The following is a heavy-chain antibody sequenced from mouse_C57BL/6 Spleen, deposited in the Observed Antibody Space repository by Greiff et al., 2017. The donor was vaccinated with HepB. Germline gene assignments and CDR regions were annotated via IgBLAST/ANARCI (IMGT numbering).Heavy chain of an antibody. CDR1: GFTFSSYA. CDR2: ISDGGSYT. D-gene: IGHD2-4*01. CDR3: ARGDYQYYFDY. V-gene: IGHV5-4*01. Sequence: EVQGVESGGGLVKPGGSLKLSCAASGFTFSSYAMSWVRQTPEKRLEWVATISDGGSYTYYPDNVKGRFTISRDNAKNNLYLQMSHLKSEDTAMYYCARGDYQYYFDYWGQGTTLTVSS. J-gene: IGHJ2*01.